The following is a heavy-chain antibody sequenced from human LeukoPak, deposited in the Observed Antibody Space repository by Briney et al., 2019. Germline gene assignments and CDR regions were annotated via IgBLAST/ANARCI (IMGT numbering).Heavy chain of an antibody. D-gene: IGHD6-19*01. Sequence: ASVKVSCKASGHTFTGYYMHWVRQAPGQGLEWMGWIIPNSGGTNHAQKFQGRVSMTRDTSISTAYTELSRLRSDDTAVYYCAQSSGWDSLKYWGQGTLVTVSS. CDR2: IIPNSGGT. V-gene: IGHV1-2*02. J-gene: IGHJ4*02. CDR1: GHTFTGYY. CDR3: AQSSGWDSLKY.